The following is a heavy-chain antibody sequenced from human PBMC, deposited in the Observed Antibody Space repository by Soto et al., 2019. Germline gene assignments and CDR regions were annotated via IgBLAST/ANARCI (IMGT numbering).Heavy chain of an antibody. D-gene: IGHD5-18*01. CDR1: GGSISNAAYS. J-gene: IGHJ4*02. CDR2: IYPSGMP. V-gene: IGHV4-30-2*01. Sequence: SETLSLTCTVSGGSISNAAYSWSWIRQPPGKGLEWIGYIYPSGMPFYNPSLRSRVTISIDRSNDQFSLNLKSVTAADTAVYYCAREGGGYGLFDSWGQGTLVTVS. CDR3: AREGGGYGLFDS.